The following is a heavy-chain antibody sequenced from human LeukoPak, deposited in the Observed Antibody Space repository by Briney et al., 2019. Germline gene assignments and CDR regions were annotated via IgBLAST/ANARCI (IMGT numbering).Heavy chain of an antibody. V-gene: IGHV3-53*05. D-gene: IGHD4-23*01. CDR2: IYSGGST. Sequence: QTGGSLRLSCAASGFTVSSNYMSWVRQAPGKGLEWVSVIYSGGSTYYSDSVKGRFTISRDSAKNTLYLQMNSLRPEDTAVYFCARDFGGLDYWGQGTLVTVSS. CDR1: GFTVSSNY. J-gene: IGHJ4*02. CDR3: ARDFGGLDY.